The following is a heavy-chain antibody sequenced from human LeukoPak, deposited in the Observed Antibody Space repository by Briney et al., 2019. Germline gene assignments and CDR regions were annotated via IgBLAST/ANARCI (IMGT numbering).Heavy chain of an antibody. J-gene: IGHJ1*01. CDR3: AGIDYGDYVQH. CDR2: IYYSGST. CDR1: RGSISSYY. V-gene: IGHV4-59*01. D-gene: IGHD4-17*01. Sequence: SETLSLTCTVSRGSISSYYWSWIQQPPGKGLEWIGYIYYSGSTNYNPPLKSRVTISVDTSKNQFSLKLRSVTAADTAVYYCAGIDYGDYVQHWGQGTLVTVSS.